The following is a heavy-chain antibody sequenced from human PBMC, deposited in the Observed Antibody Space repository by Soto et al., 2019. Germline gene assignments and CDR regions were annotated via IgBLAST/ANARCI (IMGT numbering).Heavy chain of an antibody. CDR3: ARDNDRLQLGGNYCYILDV. J-gene: IGHJ6*02. D-gene: IGHD1-1*01. V-gene: IGHV1-69*12. Sequence: QVQLVQSGAEVKKPGSSVKVSCKASGGTFSTSAISWVRQAPGQGLEWVGGIMPVFPTPDYAQNFQGRVTMTADESTTTDYLEQTSLRADDTAVYFCARDNDRLQLGGNYCYILDVWGQGTAITVSS. CDR1: GGTFSTSA. CDR2: IMPVFPTP.